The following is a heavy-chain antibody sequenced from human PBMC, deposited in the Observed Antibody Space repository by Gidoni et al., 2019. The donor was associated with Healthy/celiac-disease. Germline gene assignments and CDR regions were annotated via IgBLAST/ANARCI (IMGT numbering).Heavy chain of an antibody. J-gene: IGHJ4*02. CDR3: ARDSLYYYDSSGYFYYFDY. CDR2: ISAYNGNT. Sequence: QVQLVQSGAEVKKPGASVKVSCKASGYTFTSYGISWVRQAPGQGLEWMGWISAYNGNTNYAQKLQGRVTMTTDTSTSTAYMELRSLRSDDTAVYYCARDSLYYYDSSGYFYYFDYWGQGTLVTVSS. V-gene: IGHV1-18*01. D-gene: IGHD3-22*01. CDR1: GYTFTSYG.